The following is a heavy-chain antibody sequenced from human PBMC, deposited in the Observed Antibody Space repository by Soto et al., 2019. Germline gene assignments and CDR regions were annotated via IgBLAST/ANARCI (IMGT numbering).Heavy chain of an antibody. J-gene: IGHJ4*02. CDR2: IHDSGRS. CDR1: SDSITNYY. CDR3: ARVGGTRGWY. V-gene: IGHV4-59*01. Sequence: QVQLQESGPGLVKPSETLSLTCTVSSDSITNYYWSWIRQSPGKGLEWIGYIHDSGRSNYNPSLKGRVKISVDTSKKQFSLKLTSLTTADTAVYYCARVGGTRGWYWGQGTLVTVS. D-gene: IGHD2-15*01.